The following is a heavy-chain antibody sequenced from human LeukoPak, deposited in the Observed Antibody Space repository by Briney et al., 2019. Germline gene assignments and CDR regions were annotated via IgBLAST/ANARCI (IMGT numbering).Heavy chain of an antibody. CDR2: ISSSGGST. J-gene: IGHJ4*02. CDR1: GFTFSSYA. CDR3: AKTDVNYDILTVSYFDY. Sequence: GGSLRLSCAASGFTFSSYAMSWVRQAPGKGLEWVSAISSSGGSTYYADSVKGRFTISRDNSKNTLYLQMNSLRAEDTAVYYCAKTDVNYDILTVSYFDYWGQGTPVTVSS. D-gene: IGHD3-9*01. V-gene: IGHV3-23*01.